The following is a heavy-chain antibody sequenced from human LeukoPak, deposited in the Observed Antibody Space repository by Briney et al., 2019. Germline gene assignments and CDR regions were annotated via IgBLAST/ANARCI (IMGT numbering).Heavy chain of an antibody. D-gene: IGHD3-10*01. CDR3: ARGNFYSGSGSSPLDY. CDR1: GFTFNNYW. Sequence: GGSLRLSCAASGFTFNNYWMHWVRQVPGEGLVWVSRINSDGSRTNYVDSAKGRFTISRDNAKNTLFLQMSSLRAEDTAVYYCARGNFYSGSGSSPLDYWGQGTLVTVFS. V-gene: IGHV3-74*01. J-gene: IGHJ4*02. CDR2: INSDGSRT.